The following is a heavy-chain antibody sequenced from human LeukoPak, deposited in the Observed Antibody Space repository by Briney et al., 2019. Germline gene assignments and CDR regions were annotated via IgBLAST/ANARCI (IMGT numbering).Heavy chain of an antibody. V-gene: IGHV5-51*01. J-gene: IGHJ4*02. Sequence: GESLKISCQLSGYRFTSYYIAWVRQMPGKGLEYMGIIFPSDSNIMYSPSFEGQVAISADKSVNTAYLQWSSLKASDSAMYYCAGGRWMSRDHWGQGTLVTVSS. D-gene: IGHD2-2*03. CDR1: GYRFTSYY. CDR3: AGGRWMSRDH. CDR2: IFPSDSNI.